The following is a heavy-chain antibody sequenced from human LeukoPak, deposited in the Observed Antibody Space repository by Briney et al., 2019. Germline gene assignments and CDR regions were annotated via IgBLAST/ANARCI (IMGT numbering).Heavy chain of an antibody. CDR2: ISSSGSNI. CDR1: GFTFSSYD. V-gene: IGHV3-48*03. CDR3: ARGPPFLY. J-gene: IGHJ4*02. Sequence: PGGSLRLSCAASGFTFSSYDMNWVRQAPGKGLEWGSYISSSGSNIYYADSVKGRFTISRDNAKNSLYLQMNSLGAEATAAYYCARGPPFLYWGQGTLVTVSS.